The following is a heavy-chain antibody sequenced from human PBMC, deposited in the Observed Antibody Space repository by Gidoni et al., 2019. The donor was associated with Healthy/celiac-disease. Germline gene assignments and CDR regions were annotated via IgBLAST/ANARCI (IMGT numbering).Heavy chain of an antibody. D-gene: IGHD6-13*01. J-gene: IGHJ4*02. CDR2: IWYDGSNK. Sequence: QVQLVESGGGVVQPGRSLRLSCAASGFTFGSYGMHWVRQAPGKGLEWVAVIWYDGSNKYYADSVKGRFTISRDNSKNTLYLQMNSLRAEDTAVYYCAREPQRGAAAGGFDYWGQGTLVTVSS. CDR3: AREPQRGAAAGGFDY. CDR1: GFTFGSYG. V-gene: IGHV3-33*01.